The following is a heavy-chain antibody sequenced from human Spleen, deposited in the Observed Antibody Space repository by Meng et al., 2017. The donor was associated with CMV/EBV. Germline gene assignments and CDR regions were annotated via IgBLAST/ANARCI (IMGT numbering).Heavy chain of an antibody. V-gene: IGHV3-21*04. D-gene: IGHD2-2*02. CDR1: GFTFSTSV. Sequence: GESLKISCAASGFTFSTSVLTWVRQAPGKGLEWVSSISSSNSDIYYVDSLKGRISISRDNAKNSLYLQMNSLRAEDTAVYYCARNLRVPAAISAAFDIWGQGTVVTVSS. J-gene: IGHJ3*02. CDR3: ARNLRVPAAISAAFDI. CDR2: ISSSNSDI.